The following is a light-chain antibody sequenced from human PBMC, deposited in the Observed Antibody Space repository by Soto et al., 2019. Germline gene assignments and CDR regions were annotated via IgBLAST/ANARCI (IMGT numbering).Light chain of an antibody. CDR1: QSVSSATY. J-gene: IGKJ4*01. CDR2: GAS. Sequence: EIVLTQSPGTLSLSPGERATLSYRASQSVSSATYLAWYQQKPGQPPRLLIYGASSRAADIPDRFSGSGSGTDFTLTISRLEPEDFAVYFCQQYGDSPLTFGGGTRVETK. V-gene: IGKV3-20*01. CDR3: QQYGDSPLT.